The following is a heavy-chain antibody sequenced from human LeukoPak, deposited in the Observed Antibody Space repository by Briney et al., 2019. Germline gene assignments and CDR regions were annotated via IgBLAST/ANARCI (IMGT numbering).Heavy chain of an antibody. Sequence: SETLSLTCTVSGGSISNSSYFWGWIRQPPGKGLEWIGSIYFTGTTYYNPSLKSRVTVSENTSKNQLSLRVTSVTATDTAAYYCARGVNFCSSSHCRGDYFDSWGQGTLVTVSS. CDR3: ARGVNFCSSSHCRGDYFDS. D-gene: IGHD2-2*01. J-gene: IGHJ4*02. CDR1: GGSISNSSYF. CDR2: IYFTGTT. V-gene: IGHV4-39*01.